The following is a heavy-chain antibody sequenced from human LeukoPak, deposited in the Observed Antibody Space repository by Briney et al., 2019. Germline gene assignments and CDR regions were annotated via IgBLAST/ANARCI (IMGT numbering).Heavy chain of an antibody. Sequence: SETLSLTCTVSGGSISSSSYYWGWIRQPPGKGLERIGNIYYGGSTYYNPSLKSRVTISVDASNNEFSLKLSSVTAADTAMYFCARTYNWNYGLNFGCWGQGTLVTVSS. CDR3: ARTYNWNYGLNFGC. CDR1: GGSISSSSYY. J-gene: IGHJ4*02. D-gene: IGHD1-7*01. V-gene: IGHV4-39*01. CDR2: IYYGGST.